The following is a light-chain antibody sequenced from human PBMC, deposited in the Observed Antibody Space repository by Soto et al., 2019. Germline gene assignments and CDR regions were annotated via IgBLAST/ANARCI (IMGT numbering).Light chain of an antibody. V-gene: IGKV1-39*01. CDR2: AAS. Sequence: DIQMTQSPSSLSASVGDRVTITCRASQSISTYLNWYQQKVGKAPKLLIYAASSLQRGVPSRCSRNGSATDFTLTISSLQPEDFATYYCQQSYSTPRTFGQGTKLEIK. CDR1: QSISTY. CDR3: QQSYSTPRT. J-gene: IGKJ2*02.